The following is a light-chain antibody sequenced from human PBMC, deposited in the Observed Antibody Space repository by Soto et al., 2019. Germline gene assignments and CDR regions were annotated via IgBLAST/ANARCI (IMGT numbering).Light chain of an antibody. Sequence: DIQMTQSPSTLSASVGDRVTITCRASQSISRSLAWYQQKPGKAPSLLIYDASSLEGGVPSRFSGSGFGTEFTLTITHLQPADFATYHCQQYSDFLISFGPGTTVDFK. CDR2: DAS. CDR1: QSISRS. V-gene: IGKV1-5*01. J-gene: IGKJ3*01. CDR3: QQYSDFLIS.